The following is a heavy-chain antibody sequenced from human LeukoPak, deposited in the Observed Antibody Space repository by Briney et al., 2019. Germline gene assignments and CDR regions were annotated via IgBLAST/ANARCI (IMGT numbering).Heavy chain of an antibody. V-gene: IGHV1-2*02. CDR1: GYTFTGYY. CDR3: ARAATVAGRYEFDY. D-gene: IGHD6-19*01. CDR2: INPNSGGT. J-gene: IGHJ4*02. Sequence: ASVKVSCKASGYTFTGYYMHWVRQAPGQGLEWMGWINPNSGGTNYAQKFQGSVTMTRDTSISTAYMELSRLRSDDTAVYYCARAATVAGRYEFDYWGQGTLVTVSS.